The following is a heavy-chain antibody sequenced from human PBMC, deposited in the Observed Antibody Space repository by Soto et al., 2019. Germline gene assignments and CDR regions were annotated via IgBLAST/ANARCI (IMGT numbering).Heavy chain of an antibody. CDR2: VYYSWST. Sequence: SETLSLTCTVSGGSISSGGYYWSWIRQHPGKGLEWIGYVYYSWSTYYNPSLKSRVIISVDTAKKHFYRKLSSVPAADTAVYYCAETQRRYGDYCDYWGQGTLVTASS. D-gene: IGHD4-17*01. V-gene: IGHV4-31*03. CDR1: GGSISSGGYY. CDR3: AETQRRYGDYCDY. J-gene: IGHJ4*02.